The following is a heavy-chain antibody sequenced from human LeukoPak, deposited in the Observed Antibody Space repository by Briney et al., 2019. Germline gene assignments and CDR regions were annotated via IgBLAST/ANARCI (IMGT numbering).Heavy chain of an antibody. V-gene: IGHV1-69*04. CDR2: IIPILSIA. CDR1: GGTFSSYA. D-gene: IGHD6-19*01. CDR3: ARDRGIAVAGTFNY. Sequence: SVKVSCKASGGTFSSYAISWVRQAPGQGLKWMGRIIPILSIANYAQKFQGRVTITADKSTSTAYMELSSLRSEDTAVYYCARDRGIAVAGTFNYWGQGTLVTVSS. J-gene: IGHJ4*02.